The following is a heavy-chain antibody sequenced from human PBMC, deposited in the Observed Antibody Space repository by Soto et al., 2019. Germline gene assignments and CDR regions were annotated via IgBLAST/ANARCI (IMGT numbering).Heavy chain of an antibody. CDR2: INAGNGNT. CDR1: GYTFTSYA. D-gene: IGHD1-1*01. Sequence: ASVKVSCKASGYTFTSYAMHWVRQAPGQRLEWMGWINAGNGNTKYSQKFQGRVTITRDTSASTAYMELSSLRSEDTAVYCCARGRPQVQLERLGGMDVWGQGTTVTVSS. CDR3: ARGRPQVQLERLGGMDV. V-gene: IGHV1-3*01. J-gene: IGHJ6*02.